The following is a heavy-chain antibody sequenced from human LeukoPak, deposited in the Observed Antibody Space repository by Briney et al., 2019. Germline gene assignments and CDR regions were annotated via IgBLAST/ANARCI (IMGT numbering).Heavy chain of an antibody. V-gene: IGHV3-43*01. J-gene: IGHJ6*02. D-gene: IGHD3-3*01. CDR1: GFTFDDYT. CDR2: ISWDGGST. CDR3: AKDRRLRFLEWLFGGYGMDV. Sequence: GGSLRLSCAASGFTFDDYTMHWVRHAPGKGLEWVSLISWDGGSTYYADSVKGRFTISRDNSKNSLYLQMNSLRTEDTALYYCAKDRRLRFLEWLFGGYGMDVWGQGTTVTVSS.